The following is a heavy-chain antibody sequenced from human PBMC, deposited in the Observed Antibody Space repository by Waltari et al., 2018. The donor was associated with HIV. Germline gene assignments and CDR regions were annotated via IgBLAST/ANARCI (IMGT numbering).Heavy chain of an antibody. D-gene: IGHD4-17*01. J-gene: IGHJ5*02. Sequence: QVQLQQWGAGLLKPSETLSLTCAVYGGSFSGYYWSWIRQPPGKGLEWIGEINHSGSTNYNPSLKSRVTISVDTSKNQFSLKLSSVTAADTAVYYCARHVGSGDYSRYNWFDPWGQGTLVTVSS. CDR3: ARHVGSGDYSRYNWFDP. V-gene: IGHV4-34*01. CDR2: INHSGST. CDR1: GGSFSGYY.